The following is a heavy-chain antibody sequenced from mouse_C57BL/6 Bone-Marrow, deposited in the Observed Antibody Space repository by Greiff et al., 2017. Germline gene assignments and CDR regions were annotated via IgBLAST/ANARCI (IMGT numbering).Heavy chain of an antibody. V-gene: IGHV5-4*01. J-gene: IGHJ3*01. CDR3: ARDVGPAWFAY. CDR1: GFTFSSYA. CDR2: ISDGGSYT. Sequence: EVMLVESGGGLVKPGGSLKLSCAASGFTFSSYAMSWVRQTPEKRLEWVATISDGGSYTYYPDNVKGRFTISRDNAKNNLYLQMSHLKSEDTAMYYCARDVGPAWFAYWGQGTLVTVSA.